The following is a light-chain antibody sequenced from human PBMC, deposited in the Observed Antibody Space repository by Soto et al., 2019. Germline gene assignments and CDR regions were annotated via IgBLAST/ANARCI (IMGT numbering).Light chain of an antibody. CDR2: DAS. V-gene: IGKV1-33*01. J-gene: IGKJ5*01. Sequence: ILLAQFSYCLAAYVGARATNPFQASQNINNYLNWYQQKPGRAPKLLIYDASNLEAGVPSRFRGSGSGTDFTFTISRLQPEDIATYYCQQYENLPTFGQGTRLEIK. CDR1: QNINNY. CDR3: QQYENLPT.